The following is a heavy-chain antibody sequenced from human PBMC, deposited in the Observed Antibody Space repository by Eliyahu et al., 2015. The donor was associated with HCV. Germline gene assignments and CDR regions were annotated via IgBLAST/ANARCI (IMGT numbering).Heavy chain of an antibody. J-gene: IGHJ5*02. Sequence: QVQLQQWGAGLLKPSETLSLTCAVYGGSFSGYYWSWIRQPPGKGLEWIGEINHSGSTNYNPSLKSRVTISVDTSKNQFSLKLSSVTAADTAVYYCARDHSSGWFKYNWFDPWGQGTLVTVSS. V-gene: IGHV4-34*01. D-gene: IGHD6-19*01. CDR2: INHSGST. CDR1: GGSFSGYY. CDR3: ARDHSSGWFKYNWFDP.